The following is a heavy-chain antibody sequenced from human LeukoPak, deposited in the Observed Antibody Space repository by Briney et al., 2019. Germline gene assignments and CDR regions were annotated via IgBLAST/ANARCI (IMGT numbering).Heavy chain of an antibody. CDR3: ARYTLWFGELSQYYMDV. Sequence: ASVKVSCKASGYTFTSYAMNWVRQAPGQGLEWMGWINTNTGNPTYAQGFTGRFVFSLDTSVSTAYLQISSLKAEDTAVYYCARYTLWFGELSQYYMDVWGKGTTVTVSS. V-gene: IGHV7-4-1*02. CDR1: GYTFTSYA. CDR2: INTNTGNP. J-gene: IGHJ6*03. D-gene: IGHD3-10*01.